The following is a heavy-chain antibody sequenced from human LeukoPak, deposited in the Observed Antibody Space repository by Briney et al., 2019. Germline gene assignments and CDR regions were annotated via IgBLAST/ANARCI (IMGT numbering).Heavy chain of an antibody. CDR3: AREESGGYFDY. CDR2: ISPTGSST. V-gene: IGHV1-46*01. CDR1: GYIFTNYY. D-gene: IGHD2-8*02. Sequence: GASVKVSCKASGYIFTNYYMHWVRQAPGQGLEWLGLISPTGSSTNYAQKFRGRVTMTRDTSTTTVYMELSSLGSEDTAVYYCAREESGGYFDYWGQGTLVTVSS. J-gene: IGHJ4*02.